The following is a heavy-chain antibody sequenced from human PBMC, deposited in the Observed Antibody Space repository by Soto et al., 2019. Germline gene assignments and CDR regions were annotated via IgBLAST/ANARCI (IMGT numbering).Heavy chain of an antibody. CDR3: ARDRRLSGYSYGYFDY. D-gene: IGHD5-18*01. J-gene: IGHJ4*02. CDR2: IYYSGST. Sequence: PSETLSLTCTVSGGSISSGDYYWSWIRQSPGKGLEWIGYIYYSGSTYYNPSLKSQVTISVDTSKNQFSLKLSSVTAADTAVYYCARDRRLSGYSYGYFDYWGQGTLVTV. V-gene: IGHV4-30-4*01. CDR1: GGSISSGDYY.